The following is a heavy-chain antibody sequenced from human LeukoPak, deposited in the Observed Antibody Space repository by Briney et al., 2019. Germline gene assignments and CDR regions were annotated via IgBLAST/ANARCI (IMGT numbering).Heavy chain of an antibody. Sequence: GASVKVSCKASVYTFTNYVVHWVRQAPGQRPEWMGWINAGNGDTKYSQNFQGRVTITRDTSASTAYMELSSLTSEDTALYYCARDDCGDTCYPGGYWGQGTLVTVSS. CDR3: ARDDCGDTCYPGGY. CDR2: INAGNGDT. CDR1: VYTFTNYV. J-gene: IGHJ4*02. V-gene: IGHV1-3*01. D-gene: IGHD2-21*01.